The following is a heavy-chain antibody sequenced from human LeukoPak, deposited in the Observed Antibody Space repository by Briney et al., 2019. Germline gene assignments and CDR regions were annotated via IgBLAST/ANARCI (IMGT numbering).Heavy chain of an antibody. Sequence: GGSPRLSCAASGFTVSSNYMSWVRQAPGKGLEWVSSISSSSSYIYYADSVKGRFTISRDNAKNSLYLQMNSLRAEDTAVYYCARDRRPAPITYDAFDIWGQGTMVTVSS. V-gene: IGHV3-21*01. CDR1: GFTVSSNY. D-gene: IGHD2-2*01. CDR3: ARDRRPAPITYDAFDI. J-gene: IGHJ3*02. CDR2: ISSSSSYI.